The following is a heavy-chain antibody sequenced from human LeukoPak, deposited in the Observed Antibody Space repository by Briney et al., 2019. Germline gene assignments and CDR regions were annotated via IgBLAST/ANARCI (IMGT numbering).Heavy chain of an antibody. CDR3: ARAGPTYYYDSSGYYSDY. CDR1: GGSISSSSYY. D-gene: IGHD3-22*01. CDR2: IYYSGST. Sequence: SETLSLTCTVSGGSISSSSYYWGWIRQPPGKGLEWIGSIYYSGSTYYNPSLKSRVTISVDTSKNQFSLKLSSVTAADTAVYYCARAGPTYYYDSSGYYSDYWGQGTLVTVSS. V-gene: IGHV4-39*07. J-gene: IGHJ4*02.